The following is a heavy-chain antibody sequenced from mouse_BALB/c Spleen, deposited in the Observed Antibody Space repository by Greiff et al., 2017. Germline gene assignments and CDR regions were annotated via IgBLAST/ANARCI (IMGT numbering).Heavy chain of an antibody. V-gene: IGHV5-4*02. CDR1: GFTFSDYY. CDR2: ISDGGSYT. Sequence: EVKLVESGGGLVKPGGSLKLSCAASGFTFSDYYMYWVRQTPEKRLEWVATISDGGSYTYYPDSVKGRFTISRDNAKNNLYLQMSSLKSEDTAMYYCARDRIYDGYYEAMDYWGQGTSVTVSS. CDR3: ARDRIYDGYYEAMDY. D-gene: IGHD2-3*01. J-gene: IGHJ4*01.